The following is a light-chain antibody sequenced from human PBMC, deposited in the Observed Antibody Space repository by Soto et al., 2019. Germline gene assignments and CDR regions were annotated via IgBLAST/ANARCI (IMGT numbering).Light chain of an antibody. CDR1: SSNIGSNY. Sequence: QSVLTQPPSASGTPGQRVTISCSGSSSNIGSNYVYWYQQLPGTAPKLLIYRNNQRPSGVPDRFSGSKSGTSASLAISGLRSEDEADYDCAAWDDSLSVFYVFGTGTKVTVL. CDR3: AAWDDSLSVFYV. V-gene: IGLV1-47*01. J-gene: IGLJ1*01. CDR2: RNN.